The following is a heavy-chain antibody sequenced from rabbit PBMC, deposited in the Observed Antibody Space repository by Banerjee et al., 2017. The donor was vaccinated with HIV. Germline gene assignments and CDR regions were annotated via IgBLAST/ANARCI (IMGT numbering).Heavy chain of an antibody. J-gene: IGHJ4*01. CDR2: IYPDYDKT. Sequence: QEQLVESGGGLVTLGGSLKLSCKASGIDFSSYGISWVRQAPGKGLEWIAYIYPDYDKTDYASWVNGRFTISLDNAQNTVFLQMTSLTAADTATYFCTRYQAGSSGDWGLWGPGTLVTVS. CDR3: TRYQAGSSGDWGL. CDR1: GIDFSSYG. D-gene: IGHD1-1*01. V-gene: IGHV1S47*01.